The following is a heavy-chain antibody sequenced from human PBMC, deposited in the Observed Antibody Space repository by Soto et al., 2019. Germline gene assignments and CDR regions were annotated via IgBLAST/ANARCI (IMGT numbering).Heavy chain of an antibody. CDR2: ISAYNGNT. D-gene: IGHD5-18*01. CDR3: ARDRSPPHYSYGYDFYYYYYMDV. Sequence: QVQLVQSGAEVKKPGASVKVSCKASGYTFTSYGISWVRQAPGQGLEWMGWISAYNGNTNYAQKLQGRVTMTTDTSTSTAYMELRSLRSDDTDVYYCARDRSPPHYSYGYDFYYYYYMDVWGKGTTVTVSS. J-gene: IGHJ6*03. V-gene: IGHV1-18*01. CDR1: GYTFTSYG.